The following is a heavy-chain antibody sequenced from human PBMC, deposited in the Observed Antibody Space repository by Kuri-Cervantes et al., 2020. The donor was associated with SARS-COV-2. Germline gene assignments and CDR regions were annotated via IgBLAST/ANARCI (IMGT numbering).Heavy chain of an antibody. V-gene: IGHV3-49*04. CDR3: TRVKLLWFGEFS. J-gene: IGHJ4*02. CDR1: GFTFGDYA. Sequence: GGSLRLSCTASGFTFGDYAMSWVRQAPGKGLEWVGFIRSKAYGGTTEYAASVKGRFTISRDDSKSIAHLQMNSLKTEDTAVYYCTRVKLLWFGEFSWGQGTLVTVSS. CDR2: IRSKAYGGTT. D-gene: IGHD3-10*01.